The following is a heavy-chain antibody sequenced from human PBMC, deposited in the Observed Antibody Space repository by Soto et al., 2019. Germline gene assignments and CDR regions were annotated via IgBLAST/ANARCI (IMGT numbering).Heavy chain of an antibody. V-gene: IGHV3-23*01. J-gene: IGHJ4*01. CDR1: GFTFSSYA. D-gene: IGHD1-26*01. Sequence: EVQLLESGGGLVQPGGSLRLSCAASGFTFSSYAMSWVRQAPGKGLEWVSSISGSGDSIYYADSVKGRFTISRDNSKNALYLQKNSLRAEDTALYYWEKGPGRYSEFDYWGHRTLVTVSS. CDR2: ISGSGDSI. CDR3: EKGPGRYSEFDY.